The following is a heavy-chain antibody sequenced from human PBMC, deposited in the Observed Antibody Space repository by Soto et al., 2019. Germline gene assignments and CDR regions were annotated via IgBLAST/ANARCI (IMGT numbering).Heavy chain of an antibody. CDR3: ARAVGIDYDSSSYPCYFDY. J-gene: IGHJ4*02. Sequence: PSETRSLTCAVSGGSISSGGYSWSWIRQPPGKGLEGIGYIYHSGSTYYNPSLKSRVTISVDRSKNQFSLKLSSVTAADTAVYYCARAVGIDYDSSSYPCYFDYWGQGTLVTVSS. CDR2: IYHSGST. D-gene: IGHD3-22*01. CDR1: GGSISSGGYS. V-gene: IGHV4-30-2*01.